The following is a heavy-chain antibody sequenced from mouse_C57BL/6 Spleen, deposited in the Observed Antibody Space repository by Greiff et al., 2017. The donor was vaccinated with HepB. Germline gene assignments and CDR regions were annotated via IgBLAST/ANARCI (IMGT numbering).Heavy chain of an antibody. CDR1: GYAFSSYW. CDR2: IYPGDGDT. V-gene: IGHV1-80*01. J-gene: IGHJ3*01. CDR3: ARSDYGNYPAWFAY. Sequence: QVQLKESGAELVKPGASVKISCKASGYAFSSYWMNWVKQRPGKGLEWIGQIYPGDGDTNYNGKFKGKATLTADKSSSTAYMQLSSLTSEDSAVYFCARSDYGNYPAWFAYWGQGTLVTVSA. D-gene: IGHD2-1*01.